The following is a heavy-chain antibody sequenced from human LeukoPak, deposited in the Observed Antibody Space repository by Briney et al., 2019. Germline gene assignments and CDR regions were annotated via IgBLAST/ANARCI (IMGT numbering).Heavy chain of an antibody. Sequence: GGSLRLSCAVSGFTFSSYSMNWVRQAPGKGLEWVSYISSSSSTIYYADSVKGRFTISRDNAKNSLYLQMNSLRAEDTAVYYCARDQEQVGDYYYYYYYMDVWGKGTTVTVSS. J-gene: IGHJ6*03. CDR1: GFTFSSYS. D-gene: IGHD6-6*01. CDR2: ISSSSSTI. CDR3: ARDQEQVGDYYYYYYYMDV. V-gene: IGHV3-48*01.